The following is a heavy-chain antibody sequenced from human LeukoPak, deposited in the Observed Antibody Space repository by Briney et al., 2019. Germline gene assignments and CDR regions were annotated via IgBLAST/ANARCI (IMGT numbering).Heavy chain of an antibody. Sequence: PGGSLRLSCAASGFTFSSYAMSWVRQAPGKGLEWVSAISGSGGSTYYADSVKGRFTISRDNSKNTLYLQMNSLRAEDTAVYYCAKGRQIWSGYDLIFLDYWGQGTLVTVSS. CDR1: GFTFSSYA. CDR3: AKGRQIWSGYDLIFLDY. J-gene: IGHJ4*02. V-gene: IGHV3-23*01. CDR2: ISGSGGST. D-gene: IGHD5-12*01.